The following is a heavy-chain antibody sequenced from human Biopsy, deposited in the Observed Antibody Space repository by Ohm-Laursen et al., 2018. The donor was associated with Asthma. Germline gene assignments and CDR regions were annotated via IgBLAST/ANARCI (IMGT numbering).Heavy chain of an antibody. J-gene: IGHJ4*02. CDR3: ARGWNCGGDCYSLDY. CDR1: GGSITSSSYY. V-gene: IGHV4-39*07. Sequence: GTLSLTCTVSGGSITSSSYYWGWIRQPPGKGMEWIGSMYHSGSPYYHPSLKSRATISVDTSKNQLSLKMSSVTAADTAVYYCARGWNCGGDCYSLDYWGQGTLVTVSS. D-gene: IGHD2-21*02. CDR2: MYHSGSP.